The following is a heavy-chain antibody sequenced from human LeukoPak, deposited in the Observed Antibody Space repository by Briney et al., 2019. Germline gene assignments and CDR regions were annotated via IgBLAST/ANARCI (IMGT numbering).Heavy chain of an antibody. CDR2: IIPIFGTA. CDR3: ARGDLDGSGSYYPDC. CDR1: GGTFSSYA. D-gene: IGHD3-10*01. V-gene: IGHV1-69*13. Sequence: SVKVSCKASGGTFSSYAISWVRQAPGQGLEWMGGIIPIFGTANYAQKFQGRVTITADESTSTAYMELSSLRSEDTAVYYCARGDLDGSGSYYPDCWGQGTLVTVSS. J-gene: IGHJ4*02.